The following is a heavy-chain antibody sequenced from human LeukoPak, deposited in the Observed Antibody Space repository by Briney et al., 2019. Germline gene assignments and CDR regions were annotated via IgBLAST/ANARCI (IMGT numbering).Heavy chain of an antibody. V-gene: IGHV3-9*01. CDR3: AKDRTSGSYYTAGHFDY. D-gene: IGHD1-26*01. J-gene: IGHJ4*02. CDR2: ISWNSGSI. CDR1: GFTFDDYA. Sequence: GRSLRLSCAASGFTFDDYAMHWVRQAPGKGLEWVSGISWNSGSIGYADSVKGRFTISRDNAKNSLYLQMNSLRAEDTAVYYCAKDRTSGSYYTAGHFDYWGQGTLVTVSS.